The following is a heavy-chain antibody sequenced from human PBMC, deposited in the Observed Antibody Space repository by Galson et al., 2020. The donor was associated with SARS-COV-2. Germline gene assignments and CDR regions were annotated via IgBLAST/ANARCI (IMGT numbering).Heavy chain of an antibody. Sequence: GESLKISCAASESTVSSNYMSWVRQAPGKGLECVSVMYGSGSTYYADSVTGRFTISRDNSKNMLYLQMDSLRSEDTGVYYCARDRFWGSFGYWGQGTLVTVSS. CDR1: ESTVSSNY. D-gene: IGHD7-27*01. CDR2: MYGSGST. J-gene: IGHJ4*02. CDR3: ARDRFWGSFGY. V-gene: IGHV3-53*01.